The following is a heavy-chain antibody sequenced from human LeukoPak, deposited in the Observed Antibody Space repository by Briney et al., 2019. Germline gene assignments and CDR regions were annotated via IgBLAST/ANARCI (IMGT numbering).Heavy chain of an antibody. CDR1: GGSFSGYY. V-gene: IGHV4-34*01. Sequence: PSETLSLTCAVYGGSFSGYYWSWIRQPPGKGLEWIGEINHSGSTNYNPSLKSRVTISVDTSKNQFSLKLSSVTAADTAVYYCARGTSTYYFDYWGQGTLVTVFS. CDR3: ARGTSTYYFDY. CDR2: INHSGST. J-gene: IGHJ4*02.